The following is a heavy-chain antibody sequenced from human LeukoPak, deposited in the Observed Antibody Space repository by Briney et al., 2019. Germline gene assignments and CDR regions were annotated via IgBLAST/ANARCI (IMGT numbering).Heavy chain of an antibody. CDR2: IDPSGTT. CDR1: GASISRDTFF. D-gene: IGHD5-18*01. V-gene: IGHV4-39*01. CDR3: ARHGYIQFWLY. J-gene: IGHJ4*02. Sequence: PSETLSLTCTVSGASISRDTFFWGWIRQSPEKGLEWIGSIDPSGTTHYNSSLKSRVIISVDTSKNQVSLNLTSVTFADTAVYYCARHGYIQFWLYWGQGTQVIVSS.